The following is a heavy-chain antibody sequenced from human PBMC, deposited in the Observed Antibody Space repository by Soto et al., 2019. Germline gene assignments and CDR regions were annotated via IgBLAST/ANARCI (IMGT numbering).Heavy chain of an antibody. D-gene: IGHD3-10*01. CDR3: ARDRGYYSSGTYLYYYDY. Sequence: SQTLSLTCAISGDRVPSNVVAWNWIRQSPSRGLEWLGRTYYRARWNTDYAVSVKSRITIKPDTSKNLFSLHLNSVTPEDTAVYYCARDRGYYSSGTYLYYYDYWGQGTLVTVSS. J-gene: IGHJ4*02. CDR1: GDRVPSNVVA. V-gene: IGHV6-1*01. CDR2: TYYRARWNT.